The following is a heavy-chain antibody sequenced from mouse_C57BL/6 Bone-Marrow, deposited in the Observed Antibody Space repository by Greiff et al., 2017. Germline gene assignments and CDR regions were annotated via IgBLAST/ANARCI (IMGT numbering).Heavy chain of an antibody. CDR2: ILPGSGST. CDR1: GYTFTGYW. J-gene: IGHJ2*01. D-gene: IGHD1-1*01. CDR3: ARGGFYYGSTYFDY. Sequence: QVHLKQSGAELMKPGASVKLSCKATGYTFTGYWIEWVKQRPGHGLEWIGEILPGSGSTNYNEKFKGKATFTADTSSNTAYMQLSSLTTEDSAIYYCARGGFYYGSTYFDYWGQGTTLTVSS. V-gene: IGHV1-9*01.